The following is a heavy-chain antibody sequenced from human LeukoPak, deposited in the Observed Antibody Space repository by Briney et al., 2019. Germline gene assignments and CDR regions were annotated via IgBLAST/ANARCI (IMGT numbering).Heavy chain of an antibody. J-gene: IGHJ5*02. Sequence: GRSLRLSCAASGFTFSSYAMHWVRQAPGKGLEWVAVISYDGSDKYYADSVKGRFTISRDNSKNTLYLQMNSLRAEDTAVYYCAKPLTGTYSPNWFDPWGQGTLVTVSS. CDR2: ISYDGSDK. V-gene: IGHV3-30-3*02. CDR3: AKPLTGTYSPNWFDP. CDR1: GFTFSSYA. D-gene: IGHD1-20*01.